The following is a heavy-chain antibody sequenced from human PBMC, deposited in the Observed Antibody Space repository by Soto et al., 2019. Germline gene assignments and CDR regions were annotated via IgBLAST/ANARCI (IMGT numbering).Heavy chain of an antibody. CDR2: IWYDGSNK. V-gene: IGHV3-33*01. CDR3: ARDPSSSWYGFDY. CDR1: GFTFSSYG. Sequence: QVQLVESGGGVVQPGRSLRLSCAASGFTFSSYGMHWVRPAPGKGLEWVAVIWYDGSNKYYADSVKGRFTISRDNSKNALYLQMNSLRAEDTAVYYCARDPSSSWYGFDYWGQGTLVTVSS. J-gene: IGHJ4*02. D-gene: IGHD6-13*01.